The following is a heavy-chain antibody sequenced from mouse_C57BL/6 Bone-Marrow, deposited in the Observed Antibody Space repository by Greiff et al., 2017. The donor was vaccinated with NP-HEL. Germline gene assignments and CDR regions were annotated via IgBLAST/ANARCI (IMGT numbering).Heavy chain of an antibody. J-gene: IGHJ4*01. V-gene: IGHV1-81*01. D-gene: IGHD1-1*01. CDR1: GYTFTSYG. Sequence: QVQLQQSGAELARPGASVKLSCKASGYTFTSYGISWVKQRTGQGLEWIGEIYPRSGNTYYNEKFKGKATLTADKSSSTAYMELRSLTSEDSAVYFCARSKSTTVVAYYYAMDYWGQGTSVTVSS. CDR2: IYPRSGNT. CDR3: ARSKSTTVVAYYYAMDY.